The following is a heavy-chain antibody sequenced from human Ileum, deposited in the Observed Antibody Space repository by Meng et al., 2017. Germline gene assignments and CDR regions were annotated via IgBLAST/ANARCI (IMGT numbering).Heavy chain of an antibody. J-gene: IGHJ4*02. CDR3: ARFYGSGTFEVHDY. D-gene: IGHD3-10*01. Sequence: QVQLQDSGPGLVRPSETLSLTCNVPGGSVSSASYYWSWIRQPPGKGLEWIGLIHYSGSRNYNPSLKSRVTMSVDTSENQVSLRLTSVTAADTAVYYCARFYGSGTFEVHDYWGQGTLVTVSS. CDR1: GGSVSSASYY. V-gene: IGHV4-61*01. CDR2: IHYSGSR.